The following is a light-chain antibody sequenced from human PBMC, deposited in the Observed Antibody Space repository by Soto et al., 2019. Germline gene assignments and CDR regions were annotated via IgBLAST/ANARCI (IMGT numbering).Light chain of an antibody. CDR2: WAS. CDR3: QEDSSSAAWT. V-gene: IGKV4-1*01. J-gene: IGKJ1*01. Sequence: VVMTESPDSMAESRSEGVTSNCKSSQGVLCSSNNKNYLAWYQQKPGQPPKLLIYWASTRESGVPYRYNDSASGTDLTLTNCCLPAADVGVYQCQEDSSSAAWTFGQGTKVDIK. CDR1: QGVLCSSNNKNY.